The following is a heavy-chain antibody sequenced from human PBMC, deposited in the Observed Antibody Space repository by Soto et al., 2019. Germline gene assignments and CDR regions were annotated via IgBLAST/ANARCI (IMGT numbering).Heavy chain of an antibody. CDR2: IYWDEDK. J-gene: IGHJ6*01. D-gene: IGHD2-15*01. V-gene: IGHV2-5*02. CDR1: GFSLSSSGVG. Sequence: QITLKESGPTLVKPTQTRTLTCTFSGFSLSSSGVGVGWIRQPPGKAPEWLALIYWDEDKRYSPSLKTRLTIPKDTYTNEVVLTMTNLDPVDTGTYYCAHKGGRGAGMDVWGQGTTVTVSS. CDR3: AHKGGRGAGMDV.